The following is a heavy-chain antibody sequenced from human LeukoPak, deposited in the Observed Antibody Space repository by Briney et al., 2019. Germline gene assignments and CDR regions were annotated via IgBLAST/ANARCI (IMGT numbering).Heavy chain of an antibody. CDR1: GGSFSGYY. D-gene: IGHD3-22*01. Sequence: SETLSLTCAVYGGSFSGYYWSLIRQPPGKGLEWIGEINHSGSTNYNPSLKSRVTISVDTSKNQFSLKLSSVTAADTAVYYCARARRGYYYLFDYWGQGTLVTVSS. J-gene: IGHJ4*02. CDR3: ARARRGYYYLFDY. V-gene: IGHV4-34*01. CDR2: INHSGST.